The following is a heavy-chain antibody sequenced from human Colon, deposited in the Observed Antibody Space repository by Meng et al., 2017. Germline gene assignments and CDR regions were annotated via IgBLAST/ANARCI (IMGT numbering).Heavy chain of an antibody. CDR3: ARDHMGSLDY. V-gene: IGHV4-61*08. Sequence: QVLLRRSGSVLVRPSDTVSSICLVVGGYVSSGGYQWRWIRQAQGKGLEWIGYASTNYNTSLKSRVTISVETSKNQFSLMLTSVTAADTAVYYCARDHMGSLDYWGQGNLVTVSS. D-gene: IGHD1-26*01. CDR2: AST. J-gene: IGHJ4*02. CDR1: GGYVSSGGYQ.